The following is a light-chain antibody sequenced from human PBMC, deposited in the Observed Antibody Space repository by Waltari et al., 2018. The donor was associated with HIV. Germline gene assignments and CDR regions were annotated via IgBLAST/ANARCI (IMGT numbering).Light chain of an antibody. Sequence: QSALTQPASVSGSPGQPITVSCTGTSSDVGTYDLVSWYQQHPGKAPKLMIYEVTKRPSGVSNRFSGSKSGNTASLTVSGLQADDEAEYYCCSYRGSNTWVFGGGTKVTVL. CDR1: SSDVGTYDL. CDR3: CSYRGSNTWV. J-gene: IGLJ3*02. V-gene: IGLV2-23*02. CDR2: EVT.